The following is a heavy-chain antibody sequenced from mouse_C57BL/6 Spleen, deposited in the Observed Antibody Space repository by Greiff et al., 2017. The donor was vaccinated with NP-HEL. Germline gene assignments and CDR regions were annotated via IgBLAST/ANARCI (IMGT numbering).Heavy chain of an antibody. J-gene: IGHJ4*01. Sequence: EVKLLESGPGLVKPSQSLSLTCSVTGYSITSGYYWNWIRQFPGNKLEWMGYISYDGSNNYNPSLKNRISITRDTSKNQFFLKLNSVTTEDTATYYCASYYSNSYYAMDYWGQGTSVTVSS. CDR2: ISYDGSN. V-gene: IGHV3-6*01. CDR3: ASYYSNSYYAMDY. D-gene: IGHD2-5*01. CDR1: GYSITSGYY.